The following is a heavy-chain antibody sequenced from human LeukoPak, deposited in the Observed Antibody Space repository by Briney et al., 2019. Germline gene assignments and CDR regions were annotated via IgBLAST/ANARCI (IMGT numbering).Heavy chain of an antibody. CDR1: GGSISSSSYY. CDR3: ARHVSMVRGVIIGFDY. J-gene: IGHJ4*02. CDR2: SYYSGST. D-gene: IGHD3-10*01. V-gene: IGHV4-39*01. Sequence: SETLSLTCTVFGGSISSSSYYWGWIRQPPGKGLEWVGSSYYSGSTYYNPSLKSRVTISVDTSKNQFSLKLSSVTAADTAVYYCARHVSMVRGVIIGFDYWGQGTLVTVSS.